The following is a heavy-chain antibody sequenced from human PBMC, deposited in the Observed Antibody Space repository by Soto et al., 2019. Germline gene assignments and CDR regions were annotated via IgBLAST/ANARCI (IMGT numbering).Heavy chain of an antibody. J-gene: IGHJ4*02. CDR1: AASFSKYY. CDR2: IYFNGNT. V-gene: IGHV4-59*01. CDR3: ASVTFGGIVLAH. Sequence: LSLTCTVSAASFSKYYWTWIRQPPGKGLEWIGYIYFNGNTKYNPSLEGRLTISIDTSKKEFSLKLTSVTAADAAVYYCASVTFGGIVLAHWGQGTLVTVSS. D-gene: IGHD3-16*01.